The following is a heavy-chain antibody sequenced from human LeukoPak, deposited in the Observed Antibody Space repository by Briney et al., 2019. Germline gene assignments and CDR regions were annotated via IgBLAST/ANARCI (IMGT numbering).Heavy chain of an antibody. CDR3: ARDFPRLGFGEISLYFDY. CDR2: IYYSGST. CDR1: GGSISSSSYY. Sequence: SETLSLTCTVSGGSISSSSYYWGWIRQPPGKGLEWIGSIYYSGSTYYNPSLKSRVTISVDTSKNQFSLKLSSVTAADTAVYYCARDFPRLGFGEISLYFDYWGQGTLVTVSS. J-gene: IGHJ4*02. D-gene: IGHD3-10*01. V-gene: IGHV4-39*07.